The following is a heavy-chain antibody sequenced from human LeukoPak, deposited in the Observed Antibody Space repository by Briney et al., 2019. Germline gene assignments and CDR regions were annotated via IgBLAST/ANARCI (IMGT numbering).Heavy chain of an antibody. J-gene: IGHJ3*02. Sequence: SETLSLTCTVSGYSISNGYYWGWIRQPPGQGLEWIGSVYHRGNTYYNPSLKSRVTISVDTSKNQFSLKLSSVTAADTAVYYCARELRYFGNAFDIWGQGTMVTVSS. CDR1: GYSISNGYY. CDR2: VYHRGNT. CDR3: ARELRYFGNAFDI. V-gene: IGHV4-38-2*02. D-gene: IGHD3-9*01.